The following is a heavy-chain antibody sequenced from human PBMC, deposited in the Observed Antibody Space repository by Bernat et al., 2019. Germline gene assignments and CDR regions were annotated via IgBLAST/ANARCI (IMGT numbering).Heavy chain of an antibody. Sequence: QVQLVQSGAEVKQPGASVKVSCKASGYTFTGYYMHWVRQAPGQGLEWMGWISTYTGDTKYEQRRQGRITMTRDTSTTTAYMELRGLISDDTAVYYCVREGAVAGWVYFQHWGQGTLLSVSS. CDR2: ISTYTGDT. CDR3: VREGAVAGWVYFQH. CDR1: GYTFTGYY. D-gene: IGHD6-19*01. V-gene: IGHV1-2*02. J-gene: IGHJ1*01.